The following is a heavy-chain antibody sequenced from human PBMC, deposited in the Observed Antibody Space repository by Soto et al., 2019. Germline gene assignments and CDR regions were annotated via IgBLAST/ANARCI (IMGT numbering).Heavy chain of an antibody. CDR2: ISISSSTI. D-gene: IGHD3-3*01. CDR1: GFTFSSYS. CDR3: ARDDFWSGYPTYYMDV. V-gene: IGHV3-48*01. Sequence: GGSLRPSCAASGFTFSSYSMNWVRQAPGKGLEWVSYISISSSTIYYADSVKGRFTISRDNANNSLYLQMNSLRAEDTAVYYCARDDFWSGYPTYYMDVWGKGTTVTVSS. J-gene: IGHJ6*03.